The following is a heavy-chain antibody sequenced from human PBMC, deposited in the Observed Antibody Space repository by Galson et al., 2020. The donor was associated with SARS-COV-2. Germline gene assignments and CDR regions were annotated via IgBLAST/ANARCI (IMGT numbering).Heavy chain of an antibody. D-gene: IGHD2-15*01. Sequence: GESLKISCAASGFTFSKYGMSWVRQAPGKGLEWVSSISGSGGSTYYADPVKGRFTISRDNSNNTLYLQMNSLRVEDAAVYYCAKLICSGGDCYYVHYFYGMDVWGQGTTVTVSS. CDR2: ISGSGGST. CDR3: AKLICSGGDCYYVHYFYGMDV. J-gene: IGHJ6*02. V-gene: IGHV3-23*01. CDR1: GFTFSKYG.